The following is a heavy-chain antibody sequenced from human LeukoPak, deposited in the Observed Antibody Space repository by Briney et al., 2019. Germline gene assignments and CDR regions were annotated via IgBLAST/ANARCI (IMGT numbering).Heavy chain of an antibody. CDR2: INHSGST. Sequence: KPSETLSLTCAVYGGSFSGYYWSWIRQPPGKGLEWIGEINHSGSTNYNPSLKSRVTISVDTSKNQFSLKLSSATAADTAVYYCARVSYDILTGYYTMYYFDYWGQGTLVTVSS. D-gene: IGHD3-9*01. CDR3: ARVSYDILTGYYTMYYFDY. CDR1: GGSFSGYY. J-gene: IGHJ4*02. V-gene: IGHV4-34*01.